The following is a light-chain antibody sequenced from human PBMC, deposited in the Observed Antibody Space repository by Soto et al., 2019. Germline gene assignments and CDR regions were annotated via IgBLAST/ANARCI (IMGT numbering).Light chain of an antibody. Sequence: DIQMTQSPSDMSASVGDRVTITCRASQDISNFLVWFQQRPGKVPKRLMYSANRLESGVPSRFSGSGSGTEFTLTISSLQPEDCATYYCLQHKSYPRTFGQGTKVEIK. CDR3: LQHKSYPRT. V-gene: IGKV1-17*03. CDR1: QDISNF. CDR2: SAN. J-gene: IGKJ1*01.